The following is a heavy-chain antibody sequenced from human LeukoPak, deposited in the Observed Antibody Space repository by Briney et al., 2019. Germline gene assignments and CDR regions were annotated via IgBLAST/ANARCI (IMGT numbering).Heavy chain of an antibody. D-gene: IGHD3-22*01. CDR1: GGSISSYY. J-gene: IGHJ5*02. CDR3: ARLDYYDSTGLFDP. Sequence: SETLSLTCTVSGGSISSYYWSWIRQPPGKGLEGIGYIYTSGSTNYNPSLKSRVTISVDTSKNQFSLKLSSVTAADTAVYYCARLDYYDSTGLFDPWGQGTLVTVSS. V-gene: IGHV4-4*09. CDR2: IYTSGST.